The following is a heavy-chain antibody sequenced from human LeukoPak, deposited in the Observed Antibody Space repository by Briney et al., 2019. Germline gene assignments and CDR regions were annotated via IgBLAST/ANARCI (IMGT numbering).Heavy chain of an antibody. CDR1: GFIFSSYA. V-gene: IGHV3-30*01. D-gene: IGHD3-22*01. Sequence: GGSPRLSCAGSGFIFSSYAMLWVRQAPGKGREWVAVISYDGNTRLYADSVKGRFTISRDNSKNTVFLQMNSLRAEDTAVYYCAKDQYYYDSSGYYYDYYYYGMDVWGQGTTVTVSS. J-gene: IGHJ6*02. CDR3: AKDQYYYDSSGYYYDYYYYGMDV. CDR2: ISYDGNTR.